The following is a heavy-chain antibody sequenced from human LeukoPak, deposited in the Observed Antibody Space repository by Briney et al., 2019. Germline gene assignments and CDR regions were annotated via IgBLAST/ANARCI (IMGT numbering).Heavy chain of an antibody. CDR3: ARALYCSSTSCYRYYYYGMDV. J-gene: IGHJ6*02. CDR1: GGSFSGYY. CDR2: INHSGST. V-gene: IGHV4-34*01. D-gene: IGHD2-2*01. Sequence: SETLSLTCAVYGGSFSGYYWSWIRQPPGKGLEWIGEINHSGSTNYNPSLKSRVTISVDTSKNQFSLKLSSVTAADTAVYYCARALYCSSTSCYRYYYYGMDVWGQGTTVTVSS.